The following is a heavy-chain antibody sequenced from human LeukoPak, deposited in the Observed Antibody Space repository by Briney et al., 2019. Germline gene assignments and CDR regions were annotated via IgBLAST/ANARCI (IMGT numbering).Heavy chain of an antibody. J-gene: IGHJ4*02. Sequence: SQTLSLTCTVSRGSISSYYYYWTWIRQHPGEGREWIGYIFHSGPTYYNPSLKCRVTISVDTSENQFSLKLAPVTAGDWAMYSCARYNGNYRFFDYWGPGTLVTV. D-gene: IGHD1-26*01. V-gene: IGHV4-31*03. CDR2: IFHSGPT. CDR3: ARYNGNYRFFDY. CDR1: RGSISSYYYY.